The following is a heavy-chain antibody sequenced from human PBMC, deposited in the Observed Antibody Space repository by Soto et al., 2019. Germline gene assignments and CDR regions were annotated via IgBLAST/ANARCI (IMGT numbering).Heavy chain of an antibody. D-gene: IGHD2-21*01. J-gene: IGHJ6*03. Sequence: QVHLVQAGAEVRKPGASVQVSCKASGYNFSSHDIHWVRQAPGQGLEWMGWINAGNGNTRYSQKFQDRITSTRDASASTAYMELSSLRSEDTAIYYCARDSLSCGGRYCYHYSFYMDVWGKGSTVTVSS. CDR3: ARDSLSCGGRYCYHYSFYMDV. CDR2: INAGNGNT. CDR1: GYNFSSHD. V-gene: IGHV1-3*01.